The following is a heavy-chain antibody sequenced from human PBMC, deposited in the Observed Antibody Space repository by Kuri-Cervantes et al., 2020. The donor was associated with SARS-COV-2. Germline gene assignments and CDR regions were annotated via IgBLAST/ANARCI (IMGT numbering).Heavy chain of an antibody. CDR2: IIPIFGTA. CDR3: STLTGYYRHDAFNM. V-gene: IGHV1-69*05. J-gene: IGHJ3*02. D-gene: IGHD3-9*01. Sequence: SVKVSCKASGYTFSSYTISWVRQAPGQGLEWMGGIIPIFGTANYAQKVQGRVSMTSDTSTGTVYMEMSSLRSEDTAMYYCSTLTGYYRHDAFNMWGQGTMVTVSS. CDR1: GYTFSSYT.